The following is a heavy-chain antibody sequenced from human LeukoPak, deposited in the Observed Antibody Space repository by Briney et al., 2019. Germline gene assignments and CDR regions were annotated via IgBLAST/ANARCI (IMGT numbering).Heavy chain of an antibody. CDR1: GYSISSGYY. D-gene: IGHD2-15*01. CDR2: IYHSGST. CDR3: ARARSTCSGGSCYSVGGLNWFDP. J-gene: IGHJ5*02. Sequence: SETLSLTCTVSGYSISSGYYWGWIRQPPGKGLEWIGNIYHSGSTYYNPSLKSRVTISVDTSKNQFSLRLSSVTAADTAVYYCARARSTCSGGSCYSVGGLNWFDPWGQGTLVTVSS. V-gene: IGHV4-38-2*02.